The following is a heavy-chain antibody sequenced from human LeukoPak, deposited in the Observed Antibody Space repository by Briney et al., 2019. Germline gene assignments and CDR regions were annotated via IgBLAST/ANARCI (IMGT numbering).Heavy chain of an antibody. Sequence: GGSLRLSCAASGFTFSSYGMRWVRQAPGKGLEWVAVISYDGSNKYYADSVKGRFTISRDNSKNTLYLQMNSLRAEDTAVYYCARDRGNPFYYYYYMDVWGKGTTVTISS. V-gene: IGHV3-30*03. CDR3: ARDRGNPFYYYYYMDV. CDR2: ISYDGSNK. CDR1: GFTFSSYG. D-gene: IGHD1-14*01. J-gene: IGHJ6*03.